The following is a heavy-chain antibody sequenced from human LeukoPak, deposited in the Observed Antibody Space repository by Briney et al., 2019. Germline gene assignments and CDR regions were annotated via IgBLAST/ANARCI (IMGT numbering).Heavy chain of an antibody. D-gene: IGHD6-13*01. CDR3: AREAGYSSSWYDY. CDR1: GFTFSSYW. J-gene: IGHJ4*02. V-gene: IGHV3-7*01. CDR2: IKRDGSEK. Sequence: GGSLRLSCAASGFTFSSYWMSWVRQAPGKGLEWVANIKRDGSEKYYVDSVKGRFIISRDTAKNSLYLQMNSLRAEDTAVYYCAREAGYSSSWYDYWGQGTLVTVSS.